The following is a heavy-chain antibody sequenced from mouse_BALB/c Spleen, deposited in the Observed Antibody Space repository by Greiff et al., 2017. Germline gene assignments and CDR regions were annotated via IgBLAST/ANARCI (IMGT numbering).Heavy chain of an antibody. CDR2: IDPANGNT. CDR1: GFNIKDTY. J-gene: IGHJ4*01. Sequence: VQLQQSGAELVKPGASVKLSCTASGFNIKDTYMHWVKQRPEQGLEWIGRIDPANGNTKYDPKFQGKATITADTSSNTAYLQLSSLTSEDTAVYYCAREANWDAMDYWGQGTSVTVSS. D-gene: IGHD4-1*01. CDR3: AREANWDAMDY. V-gene: IGHV14-3*02.